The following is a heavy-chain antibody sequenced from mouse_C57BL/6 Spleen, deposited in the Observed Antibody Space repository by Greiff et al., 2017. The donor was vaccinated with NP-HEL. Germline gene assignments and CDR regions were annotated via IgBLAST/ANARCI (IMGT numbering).Heavy chain of an antibody. J-gene: IGHJ1*03. V-gene: IGHV7-3*01. Sequence: EVKLVESGGGLVQPGGSLSLSCAASGFTFTDYYMSWVRQPPGKALEWLGFIRNKANGYTTEYSASVTGRFTISRDNSQSILYLQMNALRAEDSATYYCARSLYDYDRYWYFDVWGTGTTVTVSS. D-gene: IGHD2-4*01. CDR3: ARSLYDYDRYWYFDV. CDR1: GFTFTDYY. CDR2: IRNKANGYTT.